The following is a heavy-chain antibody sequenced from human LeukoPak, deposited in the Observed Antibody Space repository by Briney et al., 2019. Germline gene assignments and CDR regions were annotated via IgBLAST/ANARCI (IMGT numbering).Heavy chain of an antibody. V-gene: IGHV4-31*03. Sequence: SQTLSLTCTVSGGSISSGGYYWSWIRQHPGKGLEWIGYIYYSGSTYYNPYLKSRVTISVDTSKNQFSLKLSSVTAADTAVYYCARDRRITIFRVVRGYYMDVWGKGTTVTVSS. CDR2: IYYSGST. CDR3: ARDRRITIFRVVRGYYMDV. D-gene: IGHD3-3*01. J-gene: IGHJ6*03. CDR1: GGSISSGGYY.